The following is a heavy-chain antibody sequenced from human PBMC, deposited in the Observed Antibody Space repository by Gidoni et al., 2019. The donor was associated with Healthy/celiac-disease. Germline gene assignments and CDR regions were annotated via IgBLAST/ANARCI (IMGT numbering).Heavy chain of an antibody. CDR3: AREGIAARPYYYGMDV. J-gene: IGHJ6*02. CDR2: INPNSGGT. D-gene: IGHD6-6*01. V-gene: IGHV1-2*02. Sequence: QVQLVQSGAEVKTPGASVKVSCKASGYTFTGYYMHWVRQAPGQGLEWMGWINPNSGGTNYAQKFQGRVTMTRDTSISTAYMELSRLRSDDTAVYYCAREGIAARPYYYGMDVWGQGTTVTVSS. CDR1: GYTFTGYY.